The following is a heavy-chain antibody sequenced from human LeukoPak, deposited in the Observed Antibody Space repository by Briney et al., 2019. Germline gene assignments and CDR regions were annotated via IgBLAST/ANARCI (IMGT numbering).Heavy chain of an antibody. CDR2: ISGSGGST. V-gene: IGHV3-23*01. CDR3: AKGFVGTAMVSFYFDY. D-gene: IGHD5-18*01. J-gene: IGHJ4*02. Sequence: PWGSLRLSCAASGFTFSSYAMSWVRQAPGKGLEWVSAISGSGGSTYYADSVKGRFTISRDNPKNTLYLQMNSLRAEDTAVYYCAKGFVGTAMVSFYFDYWGQGTLVTVSS. CDR1: GFTFSSYA.